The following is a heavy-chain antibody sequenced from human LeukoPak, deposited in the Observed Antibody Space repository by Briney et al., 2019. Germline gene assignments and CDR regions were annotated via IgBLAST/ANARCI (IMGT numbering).Heavy chain of an antibody. Sequence: ASVKVSCKAVGYTFTSYYMHWVRQAPGQGLEWMGIMNPSGGDTDYAQNFQGRVTMTWDTSTSTGYMELSSLRSEDTAVYYCARDDTGKPDYWGQGTLVTVSS. CDR2: MNPSGGDT. V-gene: IGHV1-46*01. CDR3: ARDDTGKPDY. CDR1: GYTFTSYY. D-gene: IGHD3-10*01. J-gene: IGHJ4*02.